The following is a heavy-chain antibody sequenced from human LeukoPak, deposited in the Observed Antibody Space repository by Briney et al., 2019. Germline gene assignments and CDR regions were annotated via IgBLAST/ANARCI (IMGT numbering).Heavy chain of an antibody. D-gene: IGHD6-13*01. V-gene: IGHV4-59*01. J-gene: IGHJ4*02. CDR2: IYYSGST. CDR3: ARDGSRGAGFDY. CDR1: GGSISSYY. Sequence: SETLSLTCTVSGGSISSYYWSWIQQPPGKGLEWIGYIYYSGSTNYNPSLKSRVTISVDTSKNQFSLKLSSVTAADTAVYYCARDGSRGAGFDYWGQGTLVTVSS.